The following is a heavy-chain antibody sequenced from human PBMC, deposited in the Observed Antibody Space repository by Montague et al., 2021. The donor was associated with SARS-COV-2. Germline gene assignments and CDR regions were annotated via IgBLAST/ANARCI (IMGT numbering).Heavy chain of an antibody. J-gene: IGHJ3*02. CDR1: GGSISSSSYY. D-gene: IGHD3-3*01. V-gene: IGHV4-39*01. CDR2: IYYSGST. CDR3: ARHGLAGITIFGVVTPRGGFDI. Sequence: SETLSLTCTVSGGSISSSSYYWGWIRQPPGKGLEWIESIYYSGSTYYNPSLKSRVTISVDTSKNQFSLKLSSVTAADTAVYYCARHGLAGITIFGVVTPRGGFDIWGQGTMVTVSS.